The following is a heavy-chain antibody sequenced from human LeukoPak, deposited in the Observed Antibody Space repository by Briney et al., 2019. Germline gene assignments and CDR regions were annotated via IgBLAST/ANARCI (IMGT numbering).Heavy chain of an antibody. J-gene: IGHJ4*02. CDR2: IFPGDSDT. CDR1: GYSFTTYW. V-gene: IGHV5-51*01. Sequence: GESLKISCKGSGYSFTTYWIGRVRQMPEKGLEWMGIIFPGDSDTIYSPSFQAQVTISADKSISTAYLQWSSLKASDTAMYYCARRSISSWTVVYWGQGTQVTVSS. D-gene: IGHD6-13*01. CDR3: ARRSISSWTVVY.